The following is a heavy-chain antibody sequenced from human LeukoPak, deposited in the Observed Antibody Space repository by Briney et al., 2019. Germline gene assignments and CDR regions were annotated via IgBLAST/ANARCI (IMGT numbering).Heavy chain of an antibody. CDR3: AKAYGSCDYYYIEIFYFDY. Sequence: GGSLRLSCAASGFTFNSYAMTRVRQAPGKGLEWVSTISGGGGSTYYADSVKGRFTISRDNSRNTLYLQVNSLRAEDTAVYYCAKAYGSCDYYYIEIFYFDYWGQGTLVTVTS. J-gene: IGHJ4*02. CDR1: GFTFNSYA. D-gene: IGHD3-22*01. V-gene: IGHV3-23*01. CDR2: ISGGGGST.